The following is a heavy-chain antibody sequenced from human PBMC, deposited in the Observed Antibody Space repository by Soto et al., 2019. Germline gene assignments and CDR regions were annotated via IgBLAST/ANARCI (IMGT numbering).Heavy chain of an antibody. V-gene: IGHV3-23*01. CDR2: ISGSGGST. J-gene: IGHJ3*02. Sequence: GGLRLSCAASGFTFSSYAMSWVRQAPGKGLEWVSAISGSGGSTFYADSVKGRFTISRDNSKNTLYLQMNSLRAEDTAVYYCAKDLTYCSGGSCEIGALAIWGQGTMVTVSS. CDR3: AKDLTYCSGGSCEIGALAI. CDR1: GFTFSSYA. D-gene: IGHD2-15*01.